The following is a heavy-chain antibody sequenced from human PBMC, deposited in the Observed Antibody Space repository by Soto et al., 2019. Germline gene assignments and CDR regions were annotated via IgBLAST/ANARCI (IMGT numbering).Heavy chain of an antibody. J-gene: IGHJ6*02. V-gene: IGHV1-69*01. Sequence: VQLVQSGAEVKKPGSSVKVSCKAPGGTFSTYAISWVRQAPGQGLAWMGGVIPIFGTPKYAQNFQGRVTITADESTSTGYMELRSLRSEDTAVYYCARSQGGSSSLDIYYYYYYGMDVWGQGTTVTVSS. CDR3: ARSQGGSSSLDIYYYYYYGMDV. CDR2: VIPIFGTP. CDR1: GGTFSTYA. D-gene: IGHD2-15*01.